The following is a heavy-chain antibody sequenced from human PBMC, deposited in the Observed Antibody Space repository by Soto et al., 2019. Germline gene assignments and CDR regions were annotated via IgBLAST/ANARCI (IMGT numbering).Heavy chain of an antibody. Sequence: GGSLRLSCAASGFTFSSYGMHWVRQAPGKGLEWVAVIWYDGSNKYYADSVKGRFTISRDNSKSTLYLQMNSLRAEDTAVYYCARGQAQGPYLDYWGQGTLVTVSS. CDR2: IWYDGSNK. CDR1: GFTFSSYG. CDR3: ARGQAQGPYLDY. V-gene: IGHV3-33*01. J-gene: IGHJ4*02.